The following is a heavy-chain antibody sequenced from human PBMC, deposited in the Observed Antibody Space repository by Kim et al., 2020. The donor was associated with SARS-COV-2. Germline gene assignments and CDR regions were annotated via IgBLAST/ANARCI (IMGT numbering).Heavy chain of an antibody. CDR1: GGSISSGGYY. CDR3: ARGILITILGVVAHLDY. V-gene: IGHV4-31*03. CDR2: IYYSGST. J-gene: IGHJ4*02. D-gene: IGHD3-3*01. Sequence: SETLSLTCTVSGGSISSGGYYWSWIRQHPGKGLEWIGYIYYSGSTYYNPSLKSRVTISVDTSKNQFSLKLSSVTAADTAVYYCARGILITILGVVAHLDYWGQGTLVTVSS.